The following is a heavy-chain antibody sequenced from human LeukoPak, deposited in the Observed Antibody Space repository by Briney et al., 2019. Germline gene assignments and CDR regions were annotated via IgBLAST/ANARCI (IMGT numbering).Heavy chain of an antibody. CDR2: IIPIFGTA. V-gene: IGHV1-69*05. CDR1: GGTFSSYA. D-gene: IGHD3-3*01. Sequence: ASVKVSCKASGGTFSSYAISWVRQAPGQGLEWMGGIIPIFGTANYAQKFQGRVTITTDESTSTAYMELSSLRSEDTAVYYCARYDFWSGYPFLRFDYWGQGTLVTVSS. CDR3: ARYDFWSGYPFLRFDY. J-gene: IGHJ4*02.